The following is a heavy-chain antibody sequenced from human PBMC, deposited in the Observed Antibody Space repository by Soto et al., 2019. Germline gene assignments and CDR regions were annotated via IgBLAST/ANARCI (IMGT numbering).Heavy chain of an antibody. Sequence: AGSLRLSCAASGFTFSGYWMHWVRQAPGKGLVCVSRMNSDGSSTSYADAVKGRFTISRDNAKNTLYLQMNSLRAEDTAVYYCARGYGGEYDFWSGYYSYYYYYYGMDVWGQGTTVTVSS. CDR3: ARGYGGEYDFWSGYYSYYYYYYGMDV. CDR2: MNSDGSST. V-gene: IGHV3-74*01. CDR1: GFTFSGYW. J-gene: IGHJ6*02. D-gene: IGHD3-3*01.